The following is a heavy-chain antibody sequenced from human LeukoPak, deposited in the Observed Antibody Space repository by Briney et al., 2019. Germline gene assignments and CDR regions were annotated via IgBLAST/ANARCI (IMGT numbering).Heavy chain of an antibody. D-gene: IGHD6-13*01. Sequence: SQTLSLTCTVSGGSISSGSYYWSWIRQPAGKGREWIGRIYTSGSTNYNPSLKSRVTISVDTSKNQFSLKLSSVTAADTAVYYCARRASGSSWYDYWGQGTLVTVSS. V-gene: IGHV4-61*02. J-gene: IGHJ4*02. CDR2: IYTSGST. CDR1: GGSISSGSYY. CDR3: ARRASGSSWYDY.